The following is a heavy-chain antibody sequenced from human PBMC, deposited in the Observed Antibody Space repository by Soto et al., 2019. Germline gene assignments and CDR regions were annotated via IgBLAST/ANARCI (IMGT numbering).Heavy chain of an antibody. Sequence: EVQLLESGGGLVQPGGSLRLSCAASGFTFSSYAMSWVRQAPGQGLEWVSAISGSGGSTYYADSVKGRFTISRDNSKNTLYLQMNSVRAEDTAVYYCAKEAYCGGDCYEKVGNWFDPWGQGALVTVSS. CDR3: AKEAYCGGDCYEKVGNWFDP. D-gene: IGHD2-21*02. CDR2: ISGSGGST. J-gene: IGHJ5*02. CDR1: GFTFSSYA. V-gene: IGHV3-23*01.